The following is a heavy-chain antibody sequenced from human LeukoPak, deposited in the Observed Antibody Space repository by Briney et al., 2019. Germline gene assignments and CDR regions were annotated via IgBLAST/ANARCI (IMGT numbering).Heavy chain of an antibody. Sequence: SETLSLTCTVSGGSISSSSYYWGWIRQPPGEGLEWIGSIYYSGSTYYNPSLKSRVTISVDTSKNQFSLKLSSVTAADTAVYYCARDSSAETRADAFDIWGQGTMVSVSS. CDR1: GGSISSSSYY. CDR2: IYYSGST. J-gene: IGHJ3*02. CDR3: ARDSSAETRADAFDI. D-gene: IGHD4-17*01. V-gene: IGHV4-39*02.